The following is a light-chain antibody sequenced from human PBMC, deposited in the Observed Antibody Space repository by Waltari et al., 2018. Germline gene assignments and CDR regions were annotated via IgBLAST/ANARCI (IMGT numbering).Light chain of an antibody. CDR2: DVI. V-gene: IGLV2-14*03. CDR1: SSDIGGYTY. J-gene: IGLJ3*02. CDR3: TSYESGGTWV. Sequence: SALTQPASVSVSPGQSITISCNGTSSDIGGYTYVRWYQQHPGKAPKVMIYDVIKRPSGVSNRFSGSKSGNTASLTISGLQADDEADYYCTSYESGGTWVFGGGTKVTV.